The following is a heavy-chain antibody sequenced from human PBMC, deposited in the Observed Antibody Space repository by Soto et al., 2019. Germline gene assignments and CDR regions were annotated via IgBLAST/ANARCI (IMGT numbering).Heavy chain of an antibody. Sequence: DSVKVSCKASVYTFTTYGISWVRQAPGQGLEWMGWISPYNGNTNYAQRFQARVTMTTDTSTSTSKDQFSLRLSSVTAADTAVYYCARAGQVAVGYWGQGTLVTVSS. D-gene: IGHD5-12*01. J-gene: IGHJ4*02. CDR3: ARAGQVAVGY. V-gene: IGHV1-18*01. CDR2: ISPYNGNT. CDR1: VYTFTTYG.